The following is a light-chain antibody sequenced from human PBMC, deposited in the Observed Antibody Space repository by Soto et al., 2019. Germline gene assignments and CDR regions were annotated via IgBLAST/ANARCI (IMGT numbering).Light chain of an antibody. CDR3: QQRSNWPPIT. V-gene: IGKV3-15*01. J-gene: IGKJ5*01. Sequence: EIVMTQSPAPLSVSPGERATLSCRSSQSVSSNLAWYQQKPGQAPRLLIYGASTRATGIPARFSGSGSGTDFTLTISSLEPEDFAVYYCQQRSNWPPITFGQGTRLEIK. CDR1: QSVSSN. CDR2: GAS.